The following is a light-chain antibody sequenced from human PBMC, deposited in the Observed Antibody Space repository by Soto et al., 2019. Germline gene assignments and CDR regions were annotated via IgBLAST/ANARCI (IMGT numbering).Light chain of an antibody. CDR2: DAS. CDR3: QHDDSYAWA. CDR1: QGISSY. J-gene: IGKJ1*01. V-gene: IGKV1-9*01. Sequence: DIQLTQSASFLSAYVGDRVTITCRASQGISSYLAWYQQKPGKAPKLLIYDASSLESGVPSRFSGSGSGTDFTLTISIQPPDYFASYCWQHDDSYAWAFGQGTKVDIK.